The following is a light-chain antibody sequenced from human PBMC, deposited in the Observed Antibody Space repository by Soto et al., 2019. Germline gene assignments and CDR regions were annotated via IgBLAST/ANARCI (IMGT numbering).Light chain of an antibody. CDR1: SSNIGAGYL. J-gene: IGLJ3*02. CDR2: GST. CDR3: QSYDSSLSGFEV. Sequence: QSVLTQPPSVSGTPGQRVTISCTGSSSNIGAGYLVHWYQRLPGTAPKLLISGSTNRPSGVPDRFSASKSGTSASLAITGLQAEDEGDYFCQSYDSSLSGFEVFGGGTKVTVL. V-gene: IGLV1-40*01.